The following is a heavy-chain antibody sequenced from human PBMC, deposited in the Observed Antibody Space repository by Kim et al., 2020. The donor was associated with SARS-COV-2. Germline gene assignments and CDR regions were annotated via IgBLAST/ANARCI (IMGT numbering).Heavy chain of an antibody. Sequence: YTGSAHYNPSLKSRVTISVDTSKNQFSLTLTSVTAADTGLYYCARETGMDVWGQGTAVTVSS. D-gene: IGHD1-1*01. J-gene: IGHJ6*02. CDR2: YTGSA. CDR3: ARETGMDV. V-gene: IGHV4-39*07.